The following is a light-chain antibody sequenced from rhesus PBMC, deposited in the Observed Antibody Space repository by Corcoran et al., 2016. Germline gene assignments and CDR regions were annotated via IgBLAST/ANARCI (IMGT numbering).Light chain of an antibody. Sequence: EIVLTQSPATLSLSPGERATLSCRASQSVSRSLAWYQQKPGPTPRLLMYDASTRATGIPDRFSGSGSGKDFTLTISRLEPEDFGVYYCQQSTNWPWTFGQGTKVEIK. CDR3: QQSTNWPWT. J-gene: IGKJ1*01. V-gene: IGKV3-42*02. CDR1: QSVSRS. CDR2: DAS.